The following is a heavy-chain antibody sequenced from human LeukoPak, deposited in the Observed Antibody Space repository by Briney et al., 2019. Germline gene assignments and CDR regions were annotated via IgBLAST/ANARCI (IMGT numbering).Heavy chain of an antibody. J-gene: IGHJ4*02. Sequence: GGSLRLSCAASGFPFSYWMTWVRQAPGKGPEWVANIKHDGSEKNYVDSVKGRLTISRDNAENSLYLQMNSLRAEDTAVYYCARNRRCCGEDYWGQGTQVTVSS. CDR2: IKHDGSEK. CDR1: GFPFSYW. V-gene: IGHV3-7*01. CDR3: ARNRRCCGEDY. D-gene: IGHD2-21*01.